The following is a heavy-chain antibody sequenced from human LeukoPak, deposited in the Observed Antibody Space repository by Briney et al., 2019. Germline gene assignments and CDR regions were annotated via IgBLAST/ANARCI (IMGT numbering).Heavy chain of an antibody. CDR3: ARRVVNNRNWYFDL. J-gene: IGHJ2*01. D-gene: IGHD4-23*01. CDR2: INPGDSDS. Sequence: GGSLKISCKGSGYRFTRKWIGWVRPMPGKGLEWMAIINPGDSDSRYNPSIQGQVTISADKPINTAYLQWSSLKASDTAMYYCARRVVNNRNWYFDLWGRGTLVTVSS. V-gene: IGHV5-51*01. CDR1: GYRFTRKW.